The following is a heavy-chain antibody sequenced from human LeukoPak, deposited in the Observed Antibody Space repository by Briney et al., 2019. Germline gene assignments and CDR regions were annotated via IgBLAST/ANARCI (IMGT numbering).Heavy chain of an antibody. Sequence: ASVKVSCKASGYTFTSYAMHWVRQAPGQRLEWMGWINAGNGNTKYSQKFQGRVTITRDTSASTAYMELSSLRSEDTAVYYCARGLPGIAAAGLLSGPINWFDPWGQGTLVTVSS. CDR2: INAGNGNT. D-gene: IGHD6-13*01. CDR1: GYTFTSYA. J-gene: IGHJ5*02. V-gene: IGHV1-3*01. CDR3: ARGLPGIAAAGLLSGPINWFDP.